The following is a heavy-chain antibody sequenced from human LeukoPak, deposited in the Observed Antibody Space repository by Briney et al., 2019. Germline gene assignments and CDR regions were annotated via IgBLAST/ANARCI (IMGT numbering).Heavy chain of an antibody. Sequence: GESLKISCKGSGYSFTSYWIGWVRQMPGKGLEWTGIIYPGDSDTRYSPSFQGQVTISADKSISTAYLQWSSLKALDTAMYYCARPLKYCGGDCYRDYWGQGTLVTVSS. D-gene: IGHD2-21*02. V-gene: IGHV5-51*01. CDR1: GYSFTSYW. J-gene: IGHJ4*02. CDR3: ARPLKYCGGDCYRDY. CDR2: IYPGDSDT.